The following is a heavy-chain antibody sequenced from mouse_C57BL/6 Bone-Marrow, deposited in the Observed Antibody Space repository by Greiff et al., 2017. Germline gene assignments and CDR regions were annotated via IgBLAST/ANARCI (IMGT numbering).Heavy chain of an antibody. CDR3: ARRDFDY. CDR2: IYPGSGNT. J-gene: IGHJ2*01. V-gene: IGHV1-76*01. Sequence: QVQLKESGAELVRPGASVKLSCKASGYTFTDYYINWVKQRPGQGLEWIARIYPGSGNTYYNEKFKGKATLTAEKSSSTAYMQLSSLTSEDSAVYFCARRDFDYWGQGTTLTVSS. CDR1: GYTFTDYY.